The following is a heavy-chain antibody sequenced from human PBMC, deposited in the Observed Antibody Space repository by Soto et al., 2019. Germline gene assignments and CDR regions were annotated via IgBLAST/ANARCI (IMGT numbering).Heavy chain of an antibody. D-gene: IGHD6-13*01. CDR2: IYYSGST. V-gene: IGHV4-39*01. J-gene: IGHJ5*02. CDR3: ARPYSSPWWFDP. CDR1: GGSISSSSYY. Sequence: QLQLQESGPGLVKPSETLSLTCTVSGGSISSSSYYWGWIRQPPGKGLEWIGSIYYSGSTYYNPSLKSRVTISVDTSKNQFSLKLSSVTAADTAVYYCARPYSSPWWFDPWGQGTLVTVSS.